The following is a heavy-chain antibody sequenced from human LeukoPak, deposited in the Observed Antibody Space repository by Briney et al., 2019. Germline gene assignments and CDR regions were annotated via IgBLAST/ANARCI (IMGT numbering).Heavy chain of an antibody. D-gene: IGHD5-12*01. V-gene: IGHV4-4*02. CDR2: IYHSGGT. CDR1: GGSIRSYNW. J-gene: IGHJ4*02. CDR3: ARAKAVSGYDFRGRHYFDI. Sequence: PSEALSLTCAVSGGSIRSYNWWSWIRQPPGKGLEWIGEIYHSGGTNNNPSLKNRVNISVDKSKNQFSLKLSSVTAADAAVYYCARAKAVSGYDFRGRHYFDIWGLGALVTVSP.